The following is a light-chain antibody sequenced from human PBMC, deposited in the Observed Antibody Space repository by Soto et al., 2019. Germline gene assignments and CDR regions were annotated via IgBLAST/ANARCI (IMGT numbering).Light chain of an antibody. Sequence: QSALTQPPSASGSPGQSVTIYCTGTSSDVGGYNYVSWYQQHPGKAPKLMIYEVIKRPSGVPDRFSGSKSGNTASLTVSGLQAEDEADYYCSSYAGSNNVVFGGGTKLTVL. V-gene: IGLV2-8*01. CDR1: SSDVGGYNY. J-gene: IGLJ2*01. CDR3: SSYAGSNNVV. CDR2: EVI.